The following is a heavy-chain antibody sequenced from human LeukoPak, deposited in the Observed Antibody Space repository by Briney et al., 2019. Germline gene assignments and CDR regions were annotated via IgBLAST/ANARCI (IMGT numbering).Heavy chain of an antibody. Sequence: GGSLRLSCAASGFTFSSYWMSWVRQAPGKGLEWVANIKQDGGEKYYVDSVKGRFTISRDNAKNSLYLQMNSLRAEDTAVYYCARDGIPYDFWSGYPGGIDYWGQGTLVTVSS. CDR2: IKQDGGEK. V-gene: IGHV3-7*01. D-gene: IGHD3-3*01. J-gene: IGHJ4*02. CDR3: ARDGIPYDFWSGYPGGIDY. CDR1: GFTFSSYW.